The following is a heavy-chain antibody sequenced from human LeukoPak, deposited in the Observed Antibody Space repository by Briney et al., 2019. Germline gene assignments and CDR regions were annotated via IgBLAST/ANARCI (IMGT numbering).Heavy chain of an antibody. J-gene: IGHJ4*02. D-gene: IGHD5-24*01. CDR2: INHSGST. Sequence: PSETLSLTCAVYGGSFSGYYWSWIRQPPGKGLEWIGEINHSGSTNYNPSLKNRVTISVDTSKNQFSLKLSSVTAADTAVYYCARGGRWLHHTADYWGQGTLVTVSS. CDR1: GGSFSGYY. V-gene: IGHV4-34*01. CDR3: ARGGRWLHHTADY.